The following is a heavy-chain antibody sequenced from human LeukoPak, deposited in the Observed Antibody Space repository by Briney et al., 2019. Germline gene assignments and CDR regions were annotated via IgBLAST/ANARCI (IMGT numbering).Heavy chain of an antibody. CDR2: TYYRSKWYY. V-gene: IGHV6-1*01. J-gene: IGHJ4*02. CDR3: ARDSSAMFDY. D-gene: IGHD2-2*01. Sequence: SQTLSPTWAISGDSVSSNSAAWNWIRQSPSRGLEWLGRTYYRSKWYYDYAISKKGRVTINPDTPKNQFSLQMNSITPQDTAVYYGARDSSAMFDYWGQGTLVAVSS. CDR1: GDSVSSNSAA.